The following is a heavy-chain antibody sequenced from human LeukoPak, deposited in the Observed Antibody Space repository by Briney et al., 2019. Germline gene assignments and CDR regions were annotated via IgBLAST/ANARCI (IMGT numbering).Heavy chain of an antibody. CDR3: ARDGRAGSLFAY. V-gene: IGHV4-59*01. CDR2: ISYSGST. CDR1: GASISGYY. Sequence: AETLSPTGTVSGASISGYYWSWIRQPPGKGLEWVGYISYSGSTNYNPSLKRRVTISVDTSKNQFSLKLSSVTAADTAIYYCARDGRAGSLFAYWGQGTLVTVSS. J-gene: IGHJ4*02. D-gene: IGHD6-19*01.